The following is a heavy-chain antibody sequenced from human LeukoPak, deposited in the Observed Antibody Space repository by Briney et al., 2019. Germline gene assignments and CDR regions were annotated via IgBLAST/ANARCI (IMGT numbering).Heavy chain of an antibody. CDR1: GGSTSSSSYY. CDR2: IYYSGST. J-gene: IGHJ4*02. CDR3: ARPQWYQLVDFEY. D-gene: IGHD2-2*01. V-gene: IGHV4-39*01. Sequence: SETLSLTCTVSGGSTSSSSYYWGWIRQPPGKGLEWIGSIYYSGSTYYNPSLKSRVTISVDTSKNQFSLKLSSVTAADTAVYYCARPQWYQLVDFEYWGQGTLVTVSS.